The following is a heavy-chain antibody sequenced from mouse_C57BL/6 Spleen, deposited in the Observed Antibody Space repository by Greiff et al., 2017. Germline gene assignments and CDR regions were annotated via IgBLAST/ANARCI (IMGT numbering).Heavy chain of an antibody. CDR1: GYAFSSSW. CDR3: ARRLITTVVFDY. J-gene: IGHJ2*01. D-gene: IGHD1-1*01. V-gene: IGHV1-82*01. Sequence: VKLQQSGPELVKPGASVKISCKASGYAFSSSWMNWVKQRPGKGLEWIGRIYPGDGDTNYNGKFKGKATLTADKSSSTAYMQLSSLTSEDSAVYFCARRLITTVVFDYWGQGTTLTVSS. CDR2: IYPGDGDT.